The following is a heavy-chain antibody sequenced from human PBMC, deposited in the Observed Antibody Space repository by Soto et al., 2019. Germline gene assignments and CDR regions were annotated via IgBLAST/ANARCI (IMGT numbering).Heavy chain of an antibody. J-gene: IGHJ4*02. D-gene: IGHD3-22*01. CDR1: GYTFTTYD. CDR3: ARGQYFSDSSGYYDY. CDR2: MNPNSGNT. V-gene: IGHV1-8*02. Sequence: ASVKVSCKASGYTFTTYDINWVRQAAGQGLVWMGWMNPNSGNTGYAQKFQDRVTMTRDTSTSTAYMELSDLRSEDTAVYYCARGQYFSDSSGYYDYWGQGTQVTVSS.